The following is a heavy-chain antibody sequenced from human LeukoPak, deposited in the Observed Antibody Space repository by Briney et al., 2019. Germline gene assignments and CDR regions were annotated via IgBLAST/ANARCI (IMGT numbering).Heavy chain of an antibody. Sequence: SQTLSLTCTVSGGSISSYYWSWIRQPPGKGLEWIGYIYYSGSTNYNPSLKSRVTISVDTSKNQFSLKLSSVTAADTAVYYCASLYSNYWGQGTLVTVSS. J-gene: IGHJ4*02. D-gene: IGHD2-21*01. V-gene: IGHV4-59*01. CDR3: ASLYSNY. CDR1: GGSISSYY. CDR2: IYYSGST.